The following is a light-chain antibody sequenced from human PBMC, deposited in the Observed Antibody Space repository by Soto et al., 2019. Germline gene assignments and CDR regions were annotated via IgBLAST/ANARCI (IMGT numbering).Light chain of an antibody. CDR3: QQYYNWPAYT. CDR1: ETVRTN. J-gene: IGKJ2*01. V-gene: IGKV3-15*01. CDR2: GAS. Sequence: IVMTQSPVTLSLSPGERVTLSCRASETVRTNLAWFQQKPGQTPRLLIFGASTRATGIPTRFTGSGSETEFTLTIDSLQSEDLAVYYCQQYYNWPAYTFGQGTKLDI.